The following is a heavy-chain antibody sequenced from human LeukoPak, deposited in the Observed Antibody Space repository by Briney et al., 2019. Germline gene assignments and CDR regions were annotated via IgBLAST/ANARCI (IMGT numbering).Heavy chain of an antibody. CDR2: ISGSGGST. CDR1: GFTFSSYA. CDR3: AKDLEDTAHPSYYFDY. D-gene: IGHD5-18*01. Sequence: GGSLRLSCAASGFTFSSYAMSWVRQAPGKGLEWVSAISGSGGSTYYADSVKGRFTISRDNSKNTLYLQMNSLRAEDTAVYYCAKDLEDTAHPSYYFDYWGQGTLVTVSS. V-gene: IGHV3-23*01. J-gene: IGHJ4*02.